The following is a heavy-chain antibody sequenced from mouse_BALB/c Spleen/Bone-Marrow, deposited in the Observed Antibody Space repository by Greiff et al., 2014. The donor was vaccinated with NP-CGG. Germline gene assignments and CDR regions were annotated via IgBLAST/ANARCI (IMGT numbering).Heavy chain of an antibody. D-gene: IGHD1-1*01. Sequence: EVQLQQSGAELVKPGASVKLSCTASGFNIKDTYMHWVKQRPEQGLEWIGRIDPADGNTKYDPKFQGKATITADTSSNTAYLQLSSLTSGDTAVYYCAREVDCAMDYWGQGTSVTVSS. J-gene: IGHJ4*01. CDR3: AREVDCAMDY. CDR1: GFNIKDTY. V-gene: IGHV14-3*02. CDR2: IDPADGNT.